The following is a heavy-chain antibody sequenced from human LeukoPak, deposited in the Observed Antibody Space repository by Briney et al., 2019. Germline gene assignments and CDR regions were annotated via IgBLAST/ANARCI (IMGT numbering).Heavy chain of an antibody. CDR1: GFTFSTSA. CDR3: ARGFIAVAGSVDY. J-gene: IGHJ4*02. Sequence: RASVKVSCKTSGFTFSTSAVQWVRQARGQRLEWIGWIIVGSGTTNYAQSLQGRLTITRDMSTSTAYMELRSLRSEDTAVYYCARGFIAVAGSVDYWGQGTLVTVSS. V-gene: IGHV1-58*01. D-gene: IGHD6-19*01. CDR2: IIVGSGTT.